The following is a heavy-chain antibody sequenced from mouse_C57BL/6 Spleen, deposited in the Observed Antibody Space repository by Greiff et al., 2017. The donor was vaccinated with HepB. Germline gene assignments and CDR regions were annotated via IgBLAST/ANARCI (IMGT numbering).Heavy chain of an antibody. CDR1: GYTFTSYW. D-gene: IGHD1-1*01. CDR2: IDPSDSYT. CDR3: ARNYGSSYPSFDY. Sequence: QVQLQQPGAELVKPGASVKLSCKASGYTFTSYWMQWVKQRPGQGLEWIGEIDPSDSYTNYNQKCKGKATLTVDTSSSTAYMQLSSLTSEDAAVYYCARNYGSSYPSFDYWGQGTTLTVSS. J-gene: IGHJ2*01. V-gene: IGHV1-50*01.